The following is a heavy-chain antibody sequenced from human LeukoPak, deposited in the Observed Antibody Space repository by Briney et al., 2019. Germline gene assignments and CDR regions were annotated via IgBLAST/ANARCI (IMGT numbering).Heavy chain of an antibody. D-gene: IGHD6-6*01. V-gene: IGHV3-30*02. J-gene: IGHJ4*02. CDR2: IRYDGSNK. Sequence: GGSLRLSCAASGFTFSNYGMHWVRQAPDKGLERVTFIRYDGSNKYYTDSVKGRFTISRDNSKNTLYLQMNSLRAEDTAVYYCAKSRKYGSSPQFYFDYWGQGTLVTVSS. CDR1: GFTFSNYG. CDR3: AKSRKYGSSPQFYFDY.